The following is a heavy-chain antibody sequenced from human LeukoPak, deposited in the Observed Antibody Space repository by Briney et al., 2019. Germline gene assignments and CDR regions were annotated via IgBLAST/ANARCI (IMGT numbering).Heavy chain of an antibody. J-gene: IGHJ4*02. CDR1: GFTSTNYA. CDR3: AGDSQESSGYYSEPFDY. Sequence: GRCLRPSCAAPGFTSTNYAIHWVSQAPSKGLEWVSPISSDGRPKYYADSVKGRFTISRDTSTNPPYLRMDSHIAQETAVFYRAGDSQESSGYYSEPFDYWGQGTLVTVSS. D-gene: IGHD3-22*01. CDR2: ISSDGRPK. V-gene: IGHV3-30*04.